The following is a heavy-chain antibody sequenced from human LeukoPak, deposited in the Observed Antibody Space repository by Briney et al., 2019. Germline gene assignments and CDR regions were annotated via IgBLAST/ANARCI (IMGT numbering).Heavy chain of an antibody. J-gene: IGHJ4*02. Sequence: GGSLRLSCAASGFTFSSYAMSWVRQAPGKGLEWVSAISGSGGSTYYADSVRGRFIISRDNSKNTLYLQMNSLRAEDTAVYYCAKDRWDVAAATFDYWGQGTLVTVSS. CDR1: GFTFSSYA. V-gene: IGHV3-23*01. D-gene: IGHD6-13*01. CDR2: ISGSGGST. CDR3: AKDRWDVAAATFDY.